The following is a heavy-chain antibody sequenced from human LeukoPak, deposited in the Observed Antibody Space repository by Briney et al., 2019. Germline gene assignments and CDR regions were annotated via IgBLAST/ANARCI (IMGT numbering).Heavy chain of an antibody. V-gene: IGHV4-39*07. J-gene: IGHJ4*02. Sequence: PGGSLRLSCAASGFTVSSNYMSWVRQAPGKRLEWIGSIYYGGSTYYSPSLKSRVTISVDTSKNQFSLDLSSVTAADTAVYYCARDDSSSSSLDYWGQGTLVTVSS. CDR3: ARDDSSSSSLDY. D-gene: IGHD6-6*01. CDR2: IYYGGST. CDR1: GFTVSSNY.